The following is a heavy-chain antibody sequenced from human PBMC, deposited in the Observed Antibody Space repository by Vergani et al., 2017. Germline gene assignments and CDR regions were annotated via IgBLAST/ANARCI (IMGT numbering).Heavy chain of an antibody. Sequence: QVQLVESGGGVVQPGRSLRLSCAASGFTFSSYGMPWVRQAPGKGLEWVAVISYDGSNKYYADSVKGRFTISRDNSKNTLYLQMNSLRAEDTAVYYCARGQVPRVYYYYYYMDVWGKGTTVTVSS. CDR1: GFTFSSYG. V-gene: IGHV3-30*03. J-gene: IGHJ6*03. CDR3: ARGQVPRVYYYYYYMDV. CDR2: ISYDGSNK.